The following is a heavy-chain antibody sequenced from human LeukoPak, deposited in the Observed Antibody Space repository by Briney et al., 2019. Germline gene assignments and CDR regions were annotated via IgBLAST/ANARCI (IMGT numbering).Heavy chain of an antibody. CDR3: ARDLLRGSYGGGDY. Sequence: SVKVSCKASGGTFSSYAISWVRQAPGQGLEWMGGIIPIFGTANYAQKFQGRVTVTTDESTSTAYMELSSLRSEDTAVYYCARDLLRGSYGGGDYWGQGTLVTVSS. J-gene: IGHJ4*02. CDR2: IIPIFGTA. D-gene: IGHD3-16*01. CDR1: GGTFSSYA. V-gene: IGHV1-69*05.